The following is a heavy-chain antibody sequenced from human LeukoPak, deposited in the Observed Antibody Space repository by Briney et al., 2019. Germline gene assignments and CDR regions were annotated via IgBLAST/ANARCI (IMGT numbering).Heavy chain of an antibody. D-gene: IGHD6-6*01. J-gene: IGHJ4*02. V-gene: IGHV1-8*01. CDR1: GYTFTSYD. Sequence: ASVKVSCKASGYTFTSYDINWVRQATGQGLEWMGWMNPNSGNTGYAQKFQGRVAMTRNTSISTAYMELSSLRSEDTAVYYCARVRMRAARPLDYWGQGTLVTVSS. CDR2: MNPNSGNT. CDR3: ARVRMRAARPLDY.